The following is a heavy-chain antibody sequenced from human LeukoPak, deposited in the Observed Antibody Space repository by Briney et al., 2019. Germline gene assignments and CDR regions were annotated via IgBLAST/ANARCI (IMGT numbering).Heavy chain of an antibody. CDR3: MRDYMGWFDP. CDR2: ISLDGSTE. Sequence: PGGSLRLSCVASGFSLSNFQMYWVRQAPGKGLEWVSIISLDGSTEFYADSVKGRFTISRDTASNTMHLEMNNLRIEDTAVYYCMRDYMGWFDPWGQGTPVTVSS. CDR1: GFSLSNFQ. J-gene: IGHJ5*02. D-gene: IGHD3-10*01. V-gene: IGHV3-30-3*01.